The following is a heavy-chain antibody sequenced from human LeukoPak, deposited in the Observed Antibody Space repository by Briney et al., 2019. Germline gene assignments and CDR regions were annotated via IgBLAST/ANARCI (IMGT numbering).Heavy chain of an antibody. CDR1: GYSISSGYY. CDR2: IYHSGST. V-gene: IGHV4-38-2*02. D-gene: IGHD1-1*01. CDR3: ARAPPTGRSFYYFDY. J-gene: IGHJ4*02. Sequence: SETLSLTCTVSGYSISSGYYWGWIRPPPGKGLEWIGSIYHSGSTYYNPSLKSRVTISVDTSKNQFSLKLSSVTAADTAVYYFARAPPTGRSFYYFDYWGQGTLVTVSS.